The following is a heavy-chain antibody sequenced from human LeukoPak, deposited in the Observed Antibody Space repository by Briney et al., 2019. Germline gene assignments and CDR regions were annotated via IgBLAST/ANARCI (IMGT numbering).Heavy chain of an antibody. J-gene: IGHJ4*02. Sequence: SETLSLTCAVYGGSFSGYYWGWIRQPPGKGQEWIGSIYFNGSTYDNPSLKSRVTISVDTSKNQFSLKLTSVTAADTAVYYCARIWTFYYDTSGFLSGGAHSWFDYWGQGTLVTVSS. CDR3: ARIWTFYYDTSGFLSGGAHSWFDY. V-gene: IGHV4-34*01. CDR1: GGSFSGYY. CDR2: IYFNGST. D-gene: IGHD3-22*01.